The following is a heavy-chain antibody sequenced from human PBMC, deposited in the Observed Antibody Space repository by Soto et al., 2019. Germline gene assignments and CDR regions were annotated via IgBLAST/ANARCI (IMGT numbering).Heavy chain of an antibody. V-gene: IGHV3-30*18. CDR1: GFTFSSYG. CDR3: AKDPVLTGYYKGPEVQAHCYYYGMDV. J-gene: IGHJ6*02. Sequence: GGSLRLSCAASGFTFSSYGMHWVRQAPGKGLEWVAVISYDGSNKYYADSVKGRFTISRDNSKNTLYLQMNSLRAEDTAVYYCAKDPVLTGYYKGPEVQAHCYYYGMDVWGQGTTVTVSS. CDR2: ISYDGSNK. D-gene: IGHD3-9*01.